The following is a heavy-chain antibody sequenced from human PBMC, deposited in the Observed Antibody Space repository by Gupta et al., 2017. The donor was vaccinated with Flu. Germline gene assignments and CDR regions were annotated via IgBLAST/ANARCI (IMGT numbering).Heavy chain of an antibody. Sequence: VRQAPGKGLEWVSAISTSGGSSYYADSVKGRFTTSRDKSQNTLYLQMNSLRAEDTAVYYCAKDSLGVTILDPWGQGTLVTVSS. CDR2: ISTSGGSS. CDR3: AKDSLGVTILDP. J-gene: IGHJ5*02. D-gene: IGHD3-3*01. V-gene: IGHV3-23*01.